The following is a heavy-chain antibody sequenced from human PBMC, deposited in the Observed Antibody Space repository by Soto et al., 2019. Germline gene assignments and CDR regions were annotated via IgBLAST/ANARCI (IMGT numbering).Heavy chain of an antibody. CDR1: GFTFSSYA. J-gene: IGHJ4*02. V-gene: IGHV3-30-3*01. CDR2: ISYDGSNK. CDR3: ARGTIFESQDY. Sequence: GGSLRLSCAASGFTFSSYAMHWVRQAPGKGLEWVAVISYDGSNKYYADSVKGRFTISRDNSRNTLYLQMNSLRAEDTAVYYCARGTIFESQDYWGQGTLVTVSS. D-gene: IGHD3-3*01.